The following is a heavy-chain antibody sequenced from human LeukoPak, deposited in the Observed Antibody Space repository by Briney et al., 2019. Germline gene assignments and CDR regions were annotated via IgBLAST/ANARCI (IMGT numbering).Heavy chain of an antibody. V-gene: IGHV3-53*01. CDR1: GFTVSSNY. J-gene: IGHJ3*02. CDR3: ARVHCSGRGCFQRYDGFHI. D-gene: IGHD2-15*01. CDR2: IYSGGST. Sequence: GGSLRLSCAASGFTVSSNYMSWVRQAPGKGLEWVSVIYSGGSTYYADSVRGRFTVSRDNAKSSLFLQMNSLRDDDTAVYYCARVHCSGRGCFQRYDGFHIWGQGTVVTVSS.